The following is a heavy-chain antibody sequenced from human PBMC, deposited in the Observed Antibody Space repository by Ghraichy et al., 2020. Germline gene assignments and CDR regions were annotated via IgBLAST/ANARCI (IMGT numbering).Heavy chain of an antibody. Sequence: SQTLSLTCAVSGYSISSGYYWGWIRQPPGKGLEWIGSIYHSGSTYYNPSLKSRVTISVDTSKNQFSLKLSSVTAADTAVYYCARARYCSGGSCYSGFQMGWFDPWGQGTLVTVSS. V-gene: IGHV4-38-2*01. J-gene: IGHJ5*02. D-gene: IGHD2-15*01. CDR2: IYHSGST. CDR3: ARARYCSGGSCYSGFQMGWFDP. CDR1: GYSISSGYY.